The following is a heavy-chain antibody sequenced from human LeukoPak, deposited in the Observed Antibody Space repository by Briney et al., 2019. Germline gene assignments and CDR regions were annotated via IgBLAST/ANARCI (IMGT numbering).Heavy chain of an antibody. D-gene: IGHD3-22*01. CDR2: IYYSGST. CDR1: GGSISSYY. CDR3: ARGWDSSGYYRSTIDY. J-gene: IGHJ4*02. Sequence: SETLSLTCTVSGGSISSYYWSWIRQPPGKGLEWIGYIYYSGSTYYNPSLKSRVTISVDTSKNQFSLKLSSVTAADTAVYYCARGWDSSGYYRSTIDYWGQGTLVTVSS. V-gene: IGHV4-59*08.